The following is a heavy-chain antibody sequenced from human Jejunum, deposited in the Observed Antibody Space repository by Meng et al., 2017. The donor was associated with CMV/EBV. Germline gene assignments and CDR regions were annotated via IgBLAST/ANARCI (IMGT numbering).Heavy chain of an antibody. Sequence: VPSGSITNTRSYWGWIRQSPGKGLEWIGSIYYSGNTYYNPSLRSRVAMSVDSSGNQLSLRLTSVTAADTAVYYCAKSPVRLADFDFWGRGTLVTVSS. CDR3: AKSPVRLADFDF. V-gene: IGHV4-39*01. CDR2: IYYSGNT. J-gene: IGHJ4*02. CDR1: SGSITNTRSY. D-gene: IGHD6-6*01.